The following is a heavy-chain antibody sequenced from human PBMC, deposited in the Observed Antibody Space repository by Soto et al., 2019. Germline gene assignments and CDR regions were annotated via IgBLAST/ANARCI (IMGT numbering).Heavy chain of an antibody. Sequence: GGSLRLSCAASGFTFSSYAMSWVRQAPGKGLEWVSAISGSGGSTYYADSVKGRFTISRDNSKNTLYLQMNSLRAEDTAVYYCAKDQDIVVGSGMDVWGQGTTVTVSS. CDR3: AKDQDIVVGSGMDV. J-gene: IGHJ6*02. CDR1: GFTFSSYA. CDR2: ISGSGGST. D-gene: IGHD2-2*01. V-gene: IGHV3-23*01.